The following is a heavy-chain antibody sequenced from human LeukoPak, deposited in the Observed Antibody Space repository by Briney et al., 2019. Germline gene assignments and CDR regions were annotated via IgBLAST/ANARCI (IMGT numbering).Heavy chain of an antibody. CDR3: AKAPVALGYCSSTSCQGIDY. CDR2: IGTAGDT. CDR1: GFTFSSYD. D-gene: IGHD2-2*01. V-gene: IGHV3-13*01. J-gene: IGHJ4*02. Sequence: PGGSLRLSCAASGFTFSSYDMHWVRQATGKGLEWVSAIGTAGDTYYPGSVKGRFTISRENAKNSLYLQMNSLRAGDTAVYYCAKAPVALGYCSSTSCQGIDYWGQGTLVTVSS.